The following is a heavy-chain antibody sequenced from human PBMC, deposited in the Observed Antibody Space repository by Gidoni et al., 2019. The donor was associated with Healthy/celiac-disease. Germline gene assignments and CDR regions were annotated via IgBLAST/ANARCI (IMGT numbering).Heavy chain of an antibody. V-gene: IGHV3-23*01. CDR2: ISGSGGST. J-gene: IGHJ4*02. CDR1: GFTFSSYA. D-gene: IGHD2-2*01. Sequence: DVQLFASGGGLVQPGWSLRLSCAASGFTFSSYAMRWVRQAPGKGLEWVSAISGSGGSTYYADSVKGRFTISRDNSKNTLYLQMNSLRAEDTAVYYCTVILSVVGPAAPYWGQGTLVTVSS. CDR3: TVILSVVGPAAPY.